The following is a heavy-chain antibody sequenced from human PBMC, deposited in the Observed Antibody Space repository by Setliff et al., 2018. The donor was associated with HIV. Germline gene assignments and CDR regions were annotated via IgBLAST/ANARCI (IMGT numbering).Heavy chain of an antibody. CDR2: IYHRGFT. CDR3: VRRVSHGSQPSYFDY. D-gene: IGHD3-10*01. CDR1: GGSISSHC. V-gene: IGHV4-59*08. J-gene: IGHJ4*02. Sequence: SETLSLTCTVSGGSISSHCWSWIRQSPGKALEWIGDIYHRGFTIYNPSLKSRVTLSLDTSKNQFSLKLSSVTAADTAVYFCVRRVSHGSQPSYFDYWGQGTLVTVSS.